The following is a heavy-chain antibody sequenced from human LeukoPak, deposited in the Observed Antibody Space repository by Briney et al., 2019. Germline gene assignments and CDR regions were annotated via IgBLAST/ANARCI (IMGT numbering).Heavy chain of an antibody. CDR3: ARASAVAGTRDY. J-gene: IGHJ4*02. Sequence: GGSLRLSCAASGFTFRVYAMNWVRQAPGKGPEWVSAIGGSGDSTYYADSVRGRFTISRDNSKSTLYLQMNSLRAEDTAIYYCARASAVAGTRDYWGQGTLVTVSS. V-gene: IGHV3-23*01. CDR2: IGGSGDST. CDR1: GFTFRVYA. D-gene: IGHD6-19*01.